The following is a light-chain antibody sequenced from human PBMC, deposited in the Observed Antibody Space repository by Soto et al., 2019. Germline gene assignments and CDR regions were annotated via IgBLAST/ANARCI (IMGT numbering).Light chain of an antibody. CDR1: QSVSSY. V-gene: IGKV3-11*01. CDR2: GAS. J-gene: IGKJ1*01. Sequence: EIVCTQSPATLSLCPGERATLPCRARQSVSSYFAWYQQKPGHAPGLLIYGASSRASGIPGWISRSGSRTDFTLIISSMQSDDSAIYYCQQLGDWPSFGLGTKVDI. CDR3: QQLGDWPS.